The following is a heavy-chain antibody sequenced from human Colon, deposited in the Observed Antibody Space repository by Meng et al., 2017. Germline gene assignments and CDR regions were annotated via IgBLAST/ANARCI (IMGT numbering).Heavy chain of an antibody. J-gene: IGHJ4*02. V-gene: IGHV4-39*01. CDR3: ARLRALSGCFDY. Sequence: QLQLQESGPGLVKPPEALSPTCSVSGGSISSSSYSWASIRQPPGKGLEWIGSINYSGTTYYNPSLKSRVTISVDTSKNQFSLKVSSVTAADTAVYYCARLRALSGCFDYWGQGILVTVSS. CDR1: GGSISSSSYS. CDR2: INYSGTT. D-gene: IGHD3-9*01.